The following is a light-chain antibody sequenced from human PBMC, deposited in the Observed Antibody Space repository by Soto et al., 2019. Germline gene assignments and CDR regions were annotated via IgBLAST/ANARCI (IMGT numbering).Light chain of an antibody. V-gene: IGKV3-15*01. CDR1: VSIRTD. CDR2: GAS. Sequence: EIVMTQSPATLSLSPGERATLYCRASVSIRTDLAWYQQKPGHAPRLLMYGASTRATGVPARFSGSGSGSEFSLTINTVQSDDLAVYYCQQYHNWLPITFGQGTRLEIK. J-gene: IGKJ5*01. CDR3: QQYHNWLPIT.